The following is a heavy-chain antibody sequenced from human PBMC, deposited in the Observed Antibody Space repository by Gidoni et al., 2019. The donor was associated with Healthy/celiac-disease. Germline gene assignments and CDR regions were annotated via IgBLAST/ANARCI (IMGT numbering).Heavy chain of an antibody. Sequence: QVQLQESGPGLVKPSQTLSLTCTVSGGPISSGDYYWSWIRLPPGKGLEWIGYIYYSGSTYYNPSLKSRVTISVDTSKNQFSLKLSSVTAADTAVYYCARGADVDTAMVGYDAFDIWGQGTMVTVSS. CDR1: GGPISSGDYY. CDR3: ARGADVDTAMVGYDAFDI. V-gene: IGHV4-30-4*01. D-gene: IGHD5-18*01. J-gene: IGHJ3*02. CDR2: IYYSGST.